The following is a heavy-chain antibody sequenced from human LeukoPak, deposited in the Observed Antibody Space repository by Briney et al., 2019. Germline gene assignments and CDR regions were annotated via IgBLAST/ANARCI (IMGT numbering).Heavy chain of an antibody. CDR1: GGSISSYY. Sequence: SETLSLTCTVSGGSISSYYWSWIRQPPGKGLEWIGYIYYSGSTNYNPSLKSRVTISVDTSKNQFSLKLSSVTAADTAVYYCATEMATIAALYYFDYWGQGTLVTVSS. D-gene: IGHD5-24*01. V-gene: IGHV4-59*01. CDR2: IYYSGST. CDR3: ATEMATIAALYYFDY. J-gene: IGHJ4*02.